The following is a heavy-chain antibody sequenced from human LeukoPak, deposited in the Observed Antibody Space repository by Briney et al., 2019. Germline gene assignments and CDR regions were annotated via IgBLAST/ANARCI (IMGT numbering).Heavy chain of an antibody. J-gene: IGHJ6*02. CDR3: TQIEYYDFWSGYSYKYYGMDV. CDR2: ISSKAYGGTT. V-gene: IGHV3-49*04. CDR1: GFTFGDYA. D-gene: IGHD3-3*01. Sequence: PGGSLRLSCTTSGFTFGDYAMSWVRQAPGKGLEWVGFISSKAYGGTTEYAASVKGRFTISRDDSKSIAYLQMNSLKTEDTAVYYCTQIEYYDFWSGYSYKYYGMDVWGQGTTVTVSS.